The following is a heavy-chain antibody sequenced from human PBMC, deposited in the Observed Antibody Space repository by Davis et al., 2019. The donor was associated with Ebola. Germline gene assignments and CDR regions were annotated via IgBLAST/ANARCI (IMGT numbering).Heavy chain of an antibody. Sequence: PGGSLRLSCKGSGYSFTSYWISWVRQMPGKGLEWMGRIDPSDSYTNYSPSFQGHVTISADKSISTAYLQWSSLKASDTAMYYCARFNATVTTLVYYYYGMDVWGQGTTVTVSS. CDR3: ARFNATVTTLVYYYYGMDV. CDR2: IDPSDSYT. CDR1: GYSFTSYW. J-gene: IGHJ6*02. D-gene: IGHD4-17*01. V-gene: IGHV5-10-1*01.